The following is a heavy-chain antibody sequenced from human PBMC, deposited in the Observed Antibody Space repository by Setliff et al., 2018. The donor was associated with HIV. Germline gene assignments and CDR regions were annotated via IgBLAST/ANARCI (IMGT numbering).Heavy chain of an antibody. D-gene: IGHD3-10*01. V-gene: IGHV1-3*01. Sequence: PAASVKVSCKASGFTFTTYAVHWVRQAPGQRPEWMGWINAANGKTRYPQRFEARVTITMDTGASTAYMELNSLRSEDSAVYYCARGVIRGVISQGGLDYWGPGTLVTVSS. CDR3: ARGVIRGVISQGGLDY. CDR2: INAANGKT. J-gene: IGHJ4*02. CDR1: GFTFTTYA.